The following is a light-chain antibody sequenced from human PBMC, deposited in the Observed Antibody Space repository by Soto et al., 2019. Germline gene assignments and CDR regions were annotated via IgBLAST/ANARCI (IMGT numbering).Light chain of an antibody. J-gene: IGKJ1*01. CDR3: QQRSNWPPTWA. CDR2: DAS. CDR1: QSVRRN. V-gene: IGKV3-11*01. Sequence: EIVMTQSPATLSVSPGERATLSCRASQSVRRNLAWYQQKPGQAPRLLIYDASNRATGIPARFSGSGSGTDFTLTISSLEPEDFAVYYCQQRSNWPPTWAFGQGTKVDIK.